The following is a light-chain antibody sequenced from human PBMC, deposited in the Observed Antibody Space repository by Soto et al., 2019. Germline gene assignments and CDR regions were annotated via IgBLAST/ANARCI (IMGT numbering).Light chain of an antibody. J-gene: IGKJ3*01. Sequence: EIVLTQSPRTLSLSPGGSATLSCRASQNVYINFLAWFQQKPGQTPRLLIYGPSTKAAGVPDRFTGSGSGADFALTITSLEPEDFAMYYCQQYGGAPFSFGPRTRV. CDR3: QQYGGAPFS. CDR1: QNVYINF. V-gene: IGKV3-20*01. CDR2: GPS.